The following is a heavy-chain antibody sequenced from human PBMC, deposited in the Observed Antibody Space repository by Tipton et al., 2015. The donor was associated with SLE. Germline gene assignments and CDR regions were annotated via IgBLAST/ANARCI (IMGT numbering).Heavy chain of an antibody. D-gene: IGHD3-16*01. CDR1: GGTFSTYA. V-gene: IGHV1-69*01. CDR2: IIPFFGVI. Sequence: QLVQSGAEVKKPGSSVKVSCKASGGTFSTYAISWVRQAPGQGLEYMGGIIPFFGVINYAQNFQGRVTISADESTTAAYIELRSLTSEDTAVYYCAGGFGPNGSLGAESSQHWGQGTLVPVSS. J-gene: IGHJ1*01. CDR3: AGGFGPNGSLGAESSQH.